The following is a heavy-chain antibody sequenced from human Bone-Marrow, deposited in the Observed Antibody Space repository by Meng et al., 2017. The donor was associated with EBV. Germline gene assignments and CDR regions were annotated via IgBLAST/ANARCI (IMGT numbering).Heavy chain of an antibody. CDR3: ARTDWYAGLILCG. CDR2: IYHSGST. CDR1: GGSISSRNW. J-gene: IGHJ4*02. Sequence: HRQESGPGRVKPSGPLSLTCAVSGGSISSRNWWSWVRHPPGKGLEWIGEIYHSGSTNYNPSLKSRVTISVDKSKNQFSLKLSSVTAADTAVYYCARTDWYAGLILCGWGQGTLVTVSS. D-gene: IGHD3-9*01. V-gene: IGHV4-4*02.